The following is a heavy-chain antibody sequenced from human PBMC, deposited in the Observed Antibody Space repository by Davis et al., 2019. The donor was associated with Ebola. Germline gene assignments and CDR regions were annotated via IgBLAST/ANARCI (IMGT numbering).Heavy chain of an antibody. Sequence: GESLKISCAASGFTFINYAMSWVRQAPGKGLEWVSTISGSGGATYYADPVRGRFTISRDNSKSTLYLQMNSLRADDTAVYYCAKAGGGRGFDYWGQGTLVTVSS. V-gene: IGHV3-23*01. D-gene: IGHD3-16*01. CDR1: GFTFINYA. CDR3: AKAGGGRGFDY. CDR2: ISGSGGAT. J-gene: IGHJ4*02.